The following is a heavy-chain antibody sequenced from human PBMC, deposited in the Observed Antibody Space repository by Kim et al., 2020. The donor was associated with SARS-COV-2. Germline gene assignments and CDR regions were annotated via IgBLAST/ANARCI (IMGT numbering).Heavy chain of an antibody. CDR3: ARVGSRYFDWLFDY. V-gene: IGHV4-59*01. J-gene: IGHJ4*02. Sequence: TPSIKSRVTISVDTSKNQFSLKLSSVPAEDTAVYYCARVGSRYFDWLFDYWGQGTLVTVSS. D-gene: IGHD3-9*01.